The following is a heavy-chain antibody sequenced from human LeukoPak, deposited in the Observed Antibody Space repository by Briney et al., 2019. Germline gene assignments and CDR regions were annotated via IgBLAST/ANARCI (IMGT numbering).Heavy chain of an antibody. CDR2: LSSNGVNT. CDR1: GFTLSIYV. J-gene: IGHJ4*02. Sequence: PGGCLRLSCSVSGFTLSIYVMHWVRQAPGKGLEYVSALSSNGVNTYYADSVKGRFNISRDHSKNTLNLQTSGLRADDTAVYYGVRGTGYWGQGTLVTVSS. V-gene: IGHV3-64D*06. CDR3: VRGTGY.